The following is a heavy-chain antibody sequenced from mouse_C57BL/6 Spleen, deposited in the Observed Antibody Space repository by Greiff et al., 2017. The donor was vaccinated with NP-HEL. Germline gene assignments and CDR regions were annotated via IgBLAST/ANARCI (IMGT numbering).Heavy chain of an antibody. J-gene: IGHJ2*01. CDR1: GFTFSDAW. Sequence: EVKVEESGGGLVQPGGSMKLSCAASGFTFSDAWMDWVRQSPEKGLEWVAEIRNKANNHATYYAESVKGRFTISRDDSKSSVYLQMNSLRAEDTGIYYCTGLYYYGSSYPFDYWGQGTTLTVSS. CDR3: TGLYYYGSSYPFDY. D-gene: IGHD1-1*01. CDR2: IRNKANNHAT. V-gene: IGHV6-6*01.